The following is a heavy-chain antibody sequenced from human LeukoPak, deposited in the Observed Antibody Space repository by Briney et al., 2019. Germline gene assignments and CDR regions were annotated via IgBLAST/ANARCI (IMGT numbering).Heavy chain of an antibody. J-gene: IGHJ4*02. CDR3: ARGDQRLPRSTPDC. CDR1: GFTFSSYG. CDR2: IWYDGSNK. V-gene: IGHV3-33*01. Sequence: GGSLRLSCAASGFTFSSYGMHWVRQAPGKGLEWVAVIWYDGSNKYYADSVKGRFTISRDNSKNTLYLQMNSLRAEDTAVYYCARGDQRLPRSTPDCWGQGTLVTVSS. D-gene: IGHD2-21*02.